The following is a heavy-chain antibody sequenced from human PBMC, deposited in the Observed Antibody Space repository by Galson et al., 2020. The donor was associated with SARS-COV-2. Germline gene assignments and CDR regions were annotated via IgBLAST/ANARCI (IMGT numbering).Heavy chain of an antibody. D-gene: IGHD3-10*01. J-gene: IGHJ1*01. V-gene: IGHV3-30*01. CDR3: ARGSGDPVLLWFGELYLEYLQH. CDR2: ISYDGSNK. Sequence: GGSLRLSCAASGFTFSSYAMHWVRQAPGKGLEWVAVISYDGSNKYYADSVKGRFTISRDNSKNTLYLQMNSLRAEDTAVYYCARGSGDPVLLWFGELYLEYLQHWGQGTLVTVSS. CDR1: GFTFSSYA.